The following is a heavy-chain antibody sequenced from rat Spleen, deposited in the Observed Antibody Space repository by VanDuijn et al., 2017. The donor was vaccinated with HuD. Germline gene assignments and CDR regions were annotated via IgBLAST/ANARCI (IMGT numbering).Heavy chain of an antibody. CDR3: ARHGWGYGVMDA. CDR2: IDDEGSRT. D-gene: IGHD4-3*01. V-gene: IGHV5-17*01. CDR1: GFTFSDYA. Sequence: EVQLVESGGGLVQPGGSLKFSCAASGFTFSDYAMAWVRQAPKKGLEWVATIDDEGSRTFYRDSVKGRFTISRDNAKSTLYLQMDSLRSEDTATYYCARHGWGYGVMDAGGQGASVTVSS. J-gene: IGHJ4*01.